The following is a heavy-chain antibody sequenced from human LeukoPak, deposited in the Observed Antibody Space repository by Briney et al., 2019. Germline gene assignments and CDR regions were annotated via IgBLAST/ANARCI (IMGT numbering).Heavy chain of an antibody. Sequence: SQTLSLTCTVSGGSISSGSYYWSWIRQPAGKGLEWIGRIYTSGSTNYNPSLKSRVTISVDTSKNQFSLKLSSVTAADTAVYYCASLVDAVAGTDYWGQGTLVTVSS. CDR3: ASLVDAVAGTDY. CDR1: GGSISSGSYY. V-gene: IGHV4-61*02. CDR2: IYTSGST. J-gene: IGHJ4*02. D-gene: IGHD6-19*01.